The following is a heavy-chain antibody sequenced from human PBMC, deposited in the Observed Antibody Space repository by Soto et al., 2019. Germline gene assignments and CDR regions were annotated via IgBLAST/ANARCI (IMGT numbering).Heavy chain of an antibody. D-gene: IGHD1-1*01. J-gene: IGHJ6*02. CDR1: GLTFSDYG. CDR2: ISYDGSFV. V-gene: IGHV3-30*18. Sequence: GGSLRLSCVVSGLTFSDYGFHWVRQAPGKGLDWVAAISYDGSFVYYADSVRGRFTISRDNSRNTLDLQMNTLRHKDTAVYYCAKERGRNRNFAMDFWGQGTSVTVSS. CDR3: AKERGRNRNFAMDF.